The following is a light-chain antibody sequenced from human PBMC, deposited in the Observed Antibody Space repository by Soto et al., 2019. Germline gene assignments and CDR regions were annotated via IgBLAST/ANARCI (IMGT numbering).Light chain of an antibody. V-gene: IGLV2-18*02. CDR3: SSYTSSSTL. Sequence: QSALTQTPSVSGSPGQSVTISCTGTSTDFVSYNRVSWYQQPPGTAPKLMIYAVTDRPSGVSSRFSGSKSGNTASLTISGLQAEDEADYYCSSYTSSSTLFGTGTKVTVL. J-gene: IGLJ1*01. CDR1: STDFVSYNR. CDR2: AVT.